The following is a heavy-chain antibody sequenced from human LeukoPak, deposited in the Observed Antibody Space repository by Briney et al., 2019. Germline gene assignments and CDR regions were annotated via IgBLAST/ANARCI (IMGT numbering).Heavy chain of an antibody. D-gene: IGHD2-15*01. V-gene: IGHV3-23*01. CDR1: GFTFSNYA. CDR3: AKTQGYYDA. CDR2: IYGSDDKT. Sequence: GGSLRLSSVASGFTFSNYAMSWVRQAPGKGLELVSGIYGSDDKTVYGDAVTGRFTISRDNSKNTLYLQMNSLRADDTAVYYCAKTQGYYDAWGQGALVPVSS. J-gene: IGHJ5*02.